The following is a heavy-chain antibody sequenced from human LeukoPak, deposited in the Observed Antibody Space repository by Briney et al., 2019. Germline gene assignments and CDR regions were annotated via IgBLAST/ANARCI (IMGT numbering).Heavy chain of an antibody. CDR2: ISAYKGNT. D-gene: IGHD3-3*01. J-gene: IGHJ6*02. CDR3: AREVGSITIFGGSYPGYYYGMDV. CDR1: GYTFTSYG. V-gene: IGHV1-18*01. Sequence: GASVKVSCKASGYTFTSYGISWVRQAPGQGLEWMGWISAYKGNTNYAQKLQGRVTMTTDTSTSTAYMELRSLRSDDTAVYYCAREVGSITIFGGSYPGYYYGMDVWGQGTTVTVSS.